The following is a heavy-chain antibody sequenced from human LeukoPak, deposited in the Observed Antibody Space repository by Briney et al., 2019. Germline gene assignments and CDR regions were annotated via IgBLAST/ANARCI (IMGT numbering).Heavy chain of an antibody. CDR3: ARDSCITIFGVSYNWFDP. CDR1: GYSISSGYY. V-gene: IGHV4-38-2*02. J-gene: IGHJ5*02. CDR2: IYHSGST. Sequence: SETLSLTCTVSGYSISSGYYWGWIRQPPGKGLEWIGSIYHSGSTYYNPSLKSRVTISVDTSKNQFSLKLSSVTAADTAVYYCARDSCITIFGVSYNWFDPWGQGTLVTVSS. D-gene: IGHD3-3*01.